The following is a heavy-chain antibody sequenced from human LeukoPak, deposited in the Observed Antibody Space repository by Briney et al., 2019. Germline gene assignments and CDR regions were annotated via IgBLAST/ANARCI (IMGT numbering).Heavy chain of an antibody. CDR2: IYPGDSDT. D-gene: IGHD2-21*02. J-gene: IGHJ2*01. CDR1: GYSFTTNW. Sequence: GESLKISCKGSGYSFTTNWIGWVRQMPGKGLEWMGIIYPGDSDTRYSPSFQGQVTISADKSIPTAYLRWSSLRASDTAMYYCARQRVVTNLQRYFALWGRGTLVTVSS. V-gene: IGHV5-51*01. CDR3: ARQRVVTNLQRYFAL.